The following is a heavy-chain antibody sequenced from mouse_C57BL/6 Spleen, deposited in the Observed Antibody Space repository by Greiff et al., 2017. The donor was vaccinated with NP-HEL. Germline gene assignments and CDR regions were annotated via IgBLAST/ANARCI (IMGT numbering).Heavy chain of an antibody. V-gene: IGHV1-26*01. D-gene: IGHD2-14*01. Sequence: EVQLQQSGPELVKPGASVKISCKASGYTFTDYYMNWVKQSHGKSLEWIGDINPNNGGTSYNQKFKGKATLTVDKSSSTAYMELRSLTSEDSAVYYCALWYAWFAYWGQGTLVTVSA. J-gene: IGHJ3*01. CDR3: ALWYAWFAY. CDR2: INPNNGGT. CDR1: GYTFTDYY.